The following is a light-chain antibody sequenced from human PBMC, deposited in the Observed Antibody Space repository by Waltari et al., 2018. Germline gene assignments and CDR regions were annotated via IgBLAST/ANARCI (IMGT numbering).Light chain of an antibody. Sequence: YQQPPCQPPSSLVCKTITRSSVVPDRFSCSILGNKVALTITGAQAEDESDYYCLVYMGSGIWVFGGGTKLTVL. J-gene: IGLJ3*02. CDR3: LVYMGSGIWV. CDR2: KTI. V-gene: IGLV8-61*01.